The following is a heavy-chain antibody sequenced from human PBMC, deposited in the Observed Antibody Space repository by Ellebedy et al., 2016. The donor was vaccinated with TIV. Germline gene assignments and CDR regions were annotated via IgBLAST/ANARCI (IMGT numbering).Heavy chain of an antibody. J-gene: IGHJ4*02. CDR2: IYSGGST. V-gene: IGHV3-53*01. Sequence: GESLKISCAASGFTVSSNYMSWVRQAPGKGLEWVSVIYSGGSTYYADSVKGRFTISRDNSKNTLYLQMNSLRAEDTAVYYCAKIRAPLQYWGQGTLVTVSS. D-gene: IGHD3-3*02. CDR3: AKIRAPLQY. CDR1: GFTVSSNY.